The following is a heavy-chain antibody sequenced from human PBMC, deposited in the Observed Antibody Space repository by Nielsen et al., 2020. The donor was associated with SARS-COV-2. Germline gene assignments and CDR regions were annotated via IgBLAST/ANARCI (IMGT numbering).Heavy chain of an antibody. V-gene: IGHV1-3*01. D-gene: IGHD3-3*01. Sequence: WVRQAPGQRLEWMGWINAGNGNTKYSRKFQGRVTITRDTSASTAYMELSSLRSEDTAVYYCARDQRKGYYDFWSGYFAFDIWGQGTMVTVSS. CDR3: ARDQRKGYYDFWSGYFAFDI. CDR2: INAGNGNT. J-gene: IGHJ3*02.